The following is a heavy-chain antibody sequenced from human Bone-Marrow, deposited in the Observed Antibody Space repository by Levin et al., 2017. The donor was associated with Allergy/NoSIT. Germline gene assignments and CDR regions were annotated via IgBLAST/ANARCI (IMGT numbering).Heavy chain of an antibody. Sequence: ASLKVSCKASGYTFTGYYMHWVRQAPGQGLEWMGRINPNSGGTNYAQKFQGRVTMTRDTSISTAYMELSRLRSDDTAVYYCARDLPKVTTVTIDNWFDPWGQGTLVTVSS. CDR3: ARDLPKVTTVTIDNWFDP. V-gene: IGHV1-2*06. J-gene: IGHJ5*02. D-gene: IGHD4-17*01. CDR1: GYTFTGYY. CDR2: INPNSGGT.